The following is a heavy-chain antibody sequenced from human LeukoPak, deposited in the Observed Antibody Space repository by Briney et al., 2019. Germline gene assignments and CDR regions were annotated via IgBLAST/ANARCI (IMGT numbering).Heavy chain of an antibody. CDR3: ARGRNSGFDY. CDR1: GDSVSGNSAVA. D-gene: IGHD2/OR15-2a*01. J-gene: IGHJ4*02. Sequence: SQTLSLTCAISGDSVSGNSAVAWNWLRQSPSRGLEWLGRTYCRSKWNNDYAVSVKSRITINPDTPKKQFSLHLNSVTPEDTAVYYCARGRNSGFDYWGQGTLVTVSS. CDR2: TYCRSKWNN. V-gene: IGHV6-1*01.